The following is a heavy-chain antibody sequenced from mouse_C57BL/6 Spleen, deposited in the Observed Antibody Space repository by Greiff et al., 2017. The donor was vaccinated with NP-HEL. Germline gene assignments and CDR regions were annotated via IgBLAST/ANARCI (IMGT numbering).Heavy chain of an antibody. J-gene: IGHJ4*01. Sequence: EVKLVESGGGLVKPGGSLKLSCAASGFTFSSYAMSWVRQTPEKRLEWVATISDGGSYTYYPDNVKGRFTISRDNAKNNLYLQMSHLKSEDTAMCYCAREELLRPMGYWGQGTSVTVSS. CDR1: GFTFSSYA. CDR2: ISDGGSYT. CDR3: AREELLRPMGY. V-gene: IGHV5-4*01. D-gene: IGHD2-4*01.